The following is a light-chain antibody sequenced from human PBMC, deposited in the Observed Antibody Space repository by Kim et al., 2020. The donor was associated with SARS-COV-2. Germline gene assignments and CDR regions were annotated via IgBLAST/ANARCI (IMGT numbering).Light chain of an antibody. CDR1: SSDVGGYNY. CDR2: DVT. V-gene: IGLV2-14*03. J-gene: IGLJ1*01. CDR3: SSYTSSSTPYV. Sequence: QAITSSCTGTSSDVGGYNYVSWYQQHPGKAPKLMIYDVTSRPSGVSSRFTGSKSGNTASLTISGLQAEDEADYYCSSYTSSSTPYVFGTGTKVTVL.